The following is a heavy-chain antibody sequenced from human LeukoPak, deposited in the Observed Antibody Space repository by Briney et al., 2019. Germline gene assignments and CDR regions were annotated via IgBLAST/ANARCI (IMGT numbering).Heavy chain of an antibody. D-gene: IGHD6-6*01. CDR3: NASPYGSSSRHDDY. Sequence: GASVKVSCKVSGYTLTELSMHWVRQAPRKGLEGMGGFDPEDGETIYAQKFQGRVTMTEDTSTDTAYMELSSLRSEDTAVYYCNASPYGSSSRHDDYWGQGTLVTVSS. CDR1: GYTLTELS. J-gene: IGHJ4*02. V-gene: IGHV1-24*01. CDR2: FDPEDGET.